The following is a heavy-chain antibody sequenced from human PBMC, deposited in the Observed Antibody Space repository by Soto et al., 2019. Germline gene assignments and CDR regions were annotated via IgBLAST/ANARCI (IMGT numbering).Heavy chain of an antibody. Sequence: QVQLEQSGGEVKKPGSSVKVSCKASGVTFSKFIMTWVRQAPGLGLEWVGGISPIFGTANYAQKFQGRVTITADESTSTSYLEVSTLSSEDTAVYYWAKVRYSSPMGYYYGMEVWGQGAAVTVSS. CDR2: ISPIFGTA. CDR1: GVTFSKFI. D-gene: IGHD6-19*01. CDR3: AKVRYSSPMGYYYGMEV. J-gene: IGHJ6*02. V-gene: IGHV1-69*01.